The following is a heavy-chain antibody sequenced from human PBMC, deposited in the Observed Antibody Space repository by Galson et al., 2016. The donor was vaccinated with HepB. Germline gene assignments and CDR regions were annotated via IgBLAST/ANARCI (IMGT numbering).Heavy chain of an antibody. D-gene: IGHD3-16*02. CDR3: AKMGPGGGATRYTFDI. CDR2: IYPGDSDT. J-gene: IGHJ3*02. Sequence: QSGAEVKKPGESLRISCQASGYAFDTYWIGWVRQTPGKGLEWVGIIYPGDSDTIYSPSFRGHLTMSADKSTSSAFLQWNSLRASDTAMYFCAKMGPGGGATRYTFDIWGQGTMATVSS. CDR1: GYAFDTYW. V-gene: IGHV5-51*01.